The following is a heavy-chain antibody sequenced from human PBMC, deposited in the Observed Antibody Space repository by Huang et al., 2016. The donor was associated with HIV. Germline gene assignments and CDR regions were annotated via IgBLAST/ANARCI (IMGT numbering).Heavy chain of an antibody. CDR2: IKNSLAGGTT. CDR1: GFRFRTVW. Sequence: EVQLIESGGGLVKPGSSLILSCEGSGFRFRTVWMSWVRQTPGKGLDGVALIKNSLAGGTTDYAAPVRGRFIISRDDSKNRMDLQMHDLKAADTAVYYCTTWISTAAGGNWGQGTLVTVSS. D-gene: IGHD2-15*01. CDR3: TTWISTAAGGN. J-gene: IGHJ4*02. V-gene: IGHV3-15*01.